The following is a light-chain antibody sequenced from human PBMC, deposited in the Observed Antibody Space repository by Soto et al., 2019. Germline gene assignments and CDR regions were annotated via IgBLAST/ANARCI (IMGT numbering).Light chain of an antibody. CDR2: WAS. Sequence: DIVMTQSPDSLAVSLGERATINCMSSQSVLYSSNNENYLAWYQQKPGQPPKLLIYWASTRESGVPDRFSGRGSWTDFTLTISSLQAEDVAVYYCQQYYSPPPTFGQGTKVEIK. V-gene: IGKV4-1*01. CDR3: QQYYSPPPT. CDR1: QSVLYSSNNENY. J-gene: IGKJ1*01.